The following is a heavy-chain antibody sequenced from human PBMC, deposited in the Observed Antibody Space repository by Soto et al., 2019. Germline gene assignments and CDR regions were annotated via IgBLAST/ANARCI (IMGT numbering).Heavy chain of an antibody. J-gene: IGHJ6*02. CDR2: INPNSGGT. CDR3: ARFRLRDPKLRYFDWLLSDYGMDV. CDR1: GYTFTGYY. V-gene: IGHV1-2*02. Sequence: GASVKVSCKASGYTFTGYYMHWVRQAPGQGLEWMGWINPNSGGTNYAQKFQGRVTMTRDTSISTAYMELSRLRSDDTAVYYCARFRLRDPKLRYFDWLLSDYGMDVWGQGTTVTVSS. D-gene: IGHD3-9*01.